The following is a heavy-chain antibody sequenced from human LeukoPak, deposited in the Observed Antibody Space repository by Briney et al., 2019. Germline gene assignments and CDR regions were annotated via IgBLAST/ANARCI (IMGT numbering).Heavy chain of an antibody. CDR2: IKQDGSEK. Sequence: GGSLRLSCAASGFTFSSYSMNWVRQTPGKGLEWVANIKQDGSEKYYVDSVKGRFTISRDNAKNSLYLRMNSLRAEDTAVYYCARGSLRYFDWLLYPPFYYYYYYMDVWGKGTTVTISS. CDR3: ARGSLRYFDWLLYPPFYYYYYYMDV. J-gene: IGHJ6*03. V-gene: IGHV3-7*01. CDR1: GFTFSSYS. D-gene: IGHD3-9*01.